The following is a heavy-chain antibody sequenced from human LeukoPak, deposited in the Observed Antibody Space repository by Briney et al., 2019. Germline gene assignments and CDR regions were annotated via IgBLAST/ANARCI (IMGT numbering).Heavy chain of an antibody. CDR1: GGSISSYY. CDR2: IYYSGST. J-gene: IGHJ2*01. CDR3: ARDHNSSGWYSTHWYFDL. Sequence: SSEPLSLTCPVSGGSISSYYWSWIRQPPGKGLEWIGYIYYSGSTNYNPSLKSRVTISVDTSKNQFSLKLSSVTAADTAVYYCARDHNSSGWYSTHWYFDLWGRGTLVTVSS. V-gene: IGHV4-59*01. D-gene: IGHD6-19*01.